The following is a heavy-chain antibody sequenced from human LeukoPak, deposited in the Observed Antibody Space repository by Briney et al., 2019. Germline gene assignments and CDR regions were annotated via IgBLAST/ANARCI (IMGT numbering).Heavy chain of an antibody. D-gene: IGHD4-23*01. V-gene: IGHV1-2*02. CDR3: ARDYGGNPWSDY. J-gene: IGHJ4*02. CDR1: GYTFTGYY. Sequence: ASVKVSCKASGYTFTGYYMHWVRQAPGQGLEWMGWINPNSGGTNYAQKFQGRVTMTRDTSISTAYMELSRLRSDDTAVYYCARDYGGNPWSDYWGQGTLVTVSS. CDR2: INPNSGGT.